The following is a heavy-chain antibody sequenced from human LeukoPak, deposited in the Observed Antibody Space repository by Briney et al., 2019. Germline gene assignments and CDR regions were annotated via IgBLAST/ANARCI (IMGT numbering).Heavy chain of an antibody. CDR3: ARVSIYDILTGYYLGGATFDY. CDR1: GGSVSSGTYG. Sequence: SETLSLTCTVSGGSVSSGTYGWTWIRQPPGKGLEWIGYISDSGSTNYNPSLKSRVTISVDTSKNQFPLKLSSVTAADTAVYYCARVSIYDILTGYYLGGATFDYWGQGTLVTVSS. CDR2: ISDSGST. J-gene: IGHJ4*02. V-gene: IGHV4-61*01. D-gene: IGHD3-9*01.